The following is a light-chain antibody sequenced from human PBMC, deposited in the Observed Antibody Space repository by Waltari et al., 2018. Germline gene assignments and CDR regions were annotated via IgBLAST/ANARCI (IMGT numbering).Light chain of an antibody. CDR2: RNN. CDR3: ASWDDSLSVGV. J-gene: IGLJ3*02. Sequence: QSVLTQPPSASGTPGQRVTIPRSGSISTLGTNYDNWYQQFPGTAPKLLIQRNNQRPSGVPDRFSGSKSGTSASLAISGLRSEDEADYYCASWDDSLSVGVFGGGTKLTVL. V-gene: IGLV1-47*01. CDR1: ISTLGTNY.